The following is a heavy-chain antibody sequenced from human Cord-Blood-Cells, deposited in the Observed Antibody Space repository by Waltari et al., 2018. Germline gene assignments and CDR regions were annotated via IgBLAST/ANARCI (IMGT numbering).Heavy chain of an antibody. CDR2: INQRVST. Sequence: QVQLQQWGAGLLKPSETLSLTCAVYGGSFSGYYWSWIRQPPGKGLEWIGEINQRVSTNYTPSLKSRVTISVDTSKNQFSLKLSSVTAADTAVYYCARLAVAGTGDAFDIWGQGTMVTDSS. J-gene: IGHJ3*02. D-gene: IGHD6-19*01. CDR1: GGSFSGYY. CDR3: ARLAVAGTGDAFDI. V-gene: IGHV4-34*01.